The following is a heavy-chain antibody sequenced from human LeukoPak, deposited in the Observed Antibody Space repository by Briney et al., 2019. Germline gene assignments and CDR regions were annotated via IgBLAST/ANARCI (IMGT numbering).Heavy chain of an antibody. CDR2: IHYSGST. CDR3: ARLDVDTAMVWAFDI. CDR1: GGSISSYY. J-gene: IGHJ3*02. Sequence: SETLSLTCTVSGGSISSYYWSWIRQPPGKGLEWIGYIHYSGSTNYNPSLKSRVTISVDTSKNQFPLKLSSVTAADTAVYYCARLDVDTAMVWAFDIWGQGTMVTVSS. V-gene: IGHV4-59*08. D-gene: IGHD5-18*01.